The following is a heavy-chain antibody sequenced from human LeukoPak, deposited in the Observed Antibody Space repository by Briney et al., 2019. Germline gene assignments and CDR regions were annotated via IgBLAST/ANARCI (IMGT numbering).Heavy chain of an antibody. D-gene: IGHD6-6*01. CDR2: IWYDGSNK. CDR3: AKDRGITARPYALDS. V-gene: IGHV3-30*02. CDR1: GFTFSTYG. J-gene: IGHJ4*02. Sequence: PGGSLRLSCAASGFTFSTYGLHWVRQAPGKGLEWVAFIWYDGSNKQYVDSVKGRFTISRDNSKNTLYLQMRSLRVEDTAVYYCAKDRGITARPYALDSWGQGTLVTVSS.